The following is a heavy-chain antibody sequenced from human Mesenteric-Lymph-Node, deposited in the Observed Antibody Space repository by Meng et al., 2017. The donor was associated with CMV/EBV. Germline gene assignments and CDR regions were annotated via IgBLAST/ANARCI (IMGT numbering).Heavy chain of an antibody. D-gene: IGHD4-23*01. CDR2: ISSSGSTI. Sequence: QVQLVESGGGLVKPGGSLRLSCAASGFTFSDYYMSWIRQAPGKGLECVSYISSSGSTIDYADSVVGRFTISRDNAKNSVSLQMNSLRVEDTAVYYCARDDGCNSVLDNWGQGTLVTVSS. J-gene: IGHJ4*02. V-gene: IGHV3-11*01. CDR1: GFTFSDYY. CDR3: ARDDGCNSVLDN.